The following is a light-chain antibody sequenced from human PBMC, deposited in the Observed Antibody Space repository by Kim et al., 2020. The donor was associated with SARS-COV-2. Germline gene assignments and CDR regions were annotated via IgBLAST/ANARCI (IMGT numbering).Light chain of an antibody. CDR2: DAS. J-gene: IGKJ5*01. V-gene: IGKV3-11*01. Sequence: VLTQSPATLSLSPGERATLSCRASQSVSSYLAWYQQKPGQAPRLLIYDASNRATGIPARFSGSGSGTDFTLTISSLEPEDFAVYYCQQRVTWPPITFGQGTRLEIK. CDR3: QQRVTWPPIT. CDR1: QSVSSY.